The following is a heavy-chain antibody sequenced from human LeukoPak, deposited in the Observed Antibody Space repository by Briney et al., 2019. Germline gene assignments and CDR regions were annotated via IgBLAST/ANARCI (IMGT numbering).Heavy chain of an antibody. CDR2: IYSGGST. J-gene: IGHJ4*02. D-gene: IGHD1-26*01. CDR3: ARSPTKWELLFFDY. V-gene: IGHV3-66*02. CDR1: GFTSSSNY. Sequence: QPGGSLRLSCAASGFTSSSNYMSWVRQAPGKGLEWVSVIYSGGSTYYADSVKGRFTISRDNSKNTLYLQMNSLRAEDTAVYYCARSPTKWELLFFDYWGQGTLVTVSS.